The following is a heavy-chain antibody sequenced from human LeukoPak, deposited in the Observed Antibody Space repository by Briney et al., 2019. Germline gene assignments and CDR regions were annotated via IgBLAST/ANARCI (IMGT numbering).Heavy chain of an antibody. CDR2: ISRSSNYK. CDR3: AKAYGTSGYYQLPIDF. D-gene: IGHD3-22*01. CDR1: GFTFSNNA. J-gene: IGHJ4*02. Sequence: PGGSLRLSCAASGFTFSNNAMGWVRQAPGKGLEWVSSISRSSNYKYYADSVKGRFTISRDNAKNSLYLQMNSLRAEDTALYYCAKAYGTSGYYQLPIDFWGQGTLVTVSS. V-gene: IGHV3-21*01.